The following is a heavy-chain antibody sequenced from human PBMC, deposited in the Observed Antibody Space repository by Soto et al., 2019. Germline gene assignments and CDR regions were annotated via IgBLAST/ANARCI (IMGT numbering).Heavy chain of an antibody. V-gene: IGHV4-39*01. Sequence: PSETLSLTCTVSGGSISSSSYYWGWIRQPPGKGLEWIGSIYYSGSTYYNPSLKSRVTISVDTSKNQFSLKLSSVTAADTAVYYCASTPYYYGSGTPLFDPWGQGTLVTVSS. CDR1: GGSISSSSYY. J-gene: IGHJ5*02. CDR3: ASTPYYYGSGTPLFDP. CDR2: IYYSGST. D-gene: IGHD3-10*01.